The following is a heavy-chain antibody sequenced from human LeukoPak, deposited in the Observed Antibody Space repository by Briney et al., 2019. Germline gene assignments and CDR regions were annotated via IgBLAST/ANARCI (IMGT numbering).Heavy chain of an antibody. V-gene: IGHV3-7*01. CDR3: ARWNWLRDV. CDR2: IRQDGGDK. D-gene: IGHD1-7*01. CDR1: GFTFSSYW. Sequence: GGSLRLSCAASGFTFSSYWMTWVRQAPGKGLEWVANIRQDGGDKYYVDSVKGRFTISRDNAESSLFLQMNSLRAEDTAVYYCARWNWLRDVWGRGTTVTISS. J-gene: IGHJ6*04.